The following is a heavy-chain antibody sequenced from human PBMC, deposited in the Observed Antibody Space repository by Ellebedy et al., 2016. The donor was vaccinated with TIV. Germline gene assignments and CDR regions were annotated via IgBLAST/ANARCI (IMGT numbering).Heavy chain of an antibody. J-gene: IGHJ4*02. Sequence: PGGSLRLSCAASGFTXRSYGXHWVPQAPGKGLEWVAVILYDGSNRSYGDSVKGRFTISRDTSKDTVYLQMNSLRVEDTALYYCARDAAPGAPDYFDSWGQGTQVTVSS. CDR2: ILYDGSNR. V-gene: IGHV3-33*01. CDR1: GFTXRSYG. CDR3: ARDAAPGAPDYFDS. D-gene: IGHD3-10*01.